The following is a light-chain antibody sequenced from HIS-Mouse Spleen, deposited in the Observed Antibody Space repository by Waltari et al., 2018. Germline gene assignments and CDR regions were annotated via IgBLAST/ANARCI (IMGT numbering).Light chain of an antibody. CDR3: MIWHSSAVV. V-gene: IGLV5-45*03. CDR1: SGIHVGTYR. CDR2: YKSDSDK. J-gene: IGLJ2*01. Sequence: QAVLPQPSSLSASPGASASLTCTLRSGIHVGTYRIYWYQQKPGSPPQYLLRYKSDSDKQQGSGVPSRFSGSKDASANAGILLISGLQSEDEADYYCMIWHSSAVVFGGGTKLTVL.